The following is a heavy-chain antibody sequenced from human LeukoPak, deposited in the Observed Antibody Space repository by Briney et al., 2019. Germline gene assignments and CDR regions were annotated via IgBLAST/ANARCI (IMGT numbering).Heavy chain of an antibody. Sequence: GASVKVSCKASGYTFTSYGISWVRQAPGQGLEWMGWINPNSGGTNYAQKFQGWVTMTRDTSISTAYMELSRLRSDDTAVYYCARATARGGEPMVNFDYWGQGTLVTVSS. V-gene: IGHV1-2*04. D-gene: IGHD5-18*01. J-gene: IGHJ4*02. CDR1: GYTFTSYG. CDR2: INPNSGGT. CDR3: ARATARGGEPMVNFDY.